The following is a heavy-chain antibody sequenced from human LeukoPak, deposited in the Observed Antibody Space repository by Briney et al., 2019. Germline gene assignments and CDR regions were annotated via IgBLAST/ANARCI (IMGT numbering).Heavy chain of an antibody. CDR3: ANDLGWIQLNLG. V-gene: IGHV3-23*01. CDR2: IRGGGITT. D-gene: IGHD5-18*01. J-gene: IGHJ4*02. CDR1: GFTFSQYG. Sequence: GGSLRLSCRASGFTFSQYGMNWVRQAPGKGLEWVSAIRGGGITTYYADSVKGRFTISRDNSKNTVWLQMNSLRAEDTAIYYCANDLGWIQLNLGRGQGTLVTVSS.